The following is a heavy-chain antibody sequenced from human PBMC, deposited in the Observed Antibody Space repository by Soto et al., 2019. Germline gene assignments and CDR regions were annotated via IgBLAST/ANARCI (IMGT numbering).Heavy chain of an antibody. J-gene: IGHJ4*02. CDR1: GFTFTAYG. CDR2: ISTYSGNT. CDR3: ARIDPPHYYFDS. V-gene: IGHV1-18*01. Sequence: QVQLVQSGTEVKKPGASVKVSCKASGFTFTAYGISWVRQAPGQGLEGMGWISTYSGNTNYAQKLQGRVTVTTDTSTSTAYMELRSLTSDDTAVYYCARIDPPHYYFDSWGQGTLVTVSS.